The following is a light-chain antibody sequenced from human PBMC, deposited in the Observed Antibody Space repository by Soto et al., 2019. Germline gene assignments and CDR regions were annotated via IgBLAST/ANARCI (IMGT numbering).Light chain of an antibody. Sequence: EIVMTQSPATLSVSPGERATLSCRASKSVSINLAWYQQKPGQAPRLLIYDASTRATGIPARFSGSGSGTEFTLTISSLQSEDFALYYCQQYNTRPYTFAQGTKLQIK. CDR2: DAS. CDR1: KSVSIN. V-gene: IGKV3-15*01. J-gene: IGKJ2*01. CDR3: QQYNTRPYT.